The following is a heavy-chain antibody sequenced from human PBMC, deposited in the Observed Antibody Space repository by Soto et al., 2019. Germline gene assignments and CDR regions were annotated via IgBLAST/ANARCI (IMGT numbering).Heavy chain of an antibody. CDR3: AGRSGQEYFDL. Sequence: QVQLQESGPGLVKPSETLSLTCTVSGGSISSYYWSWIRQPPGKGLEWIGYIYYSGSTNYNPSLKSRVTISVDTSKNQFSLKLSSVTAADTAVYYCAGRSGQEYFDLWGRGTLVTVSS. CDR2: IYYSGST. V-gene: IGHV4-59*01. CDR1: GGSISSYY. D-gene: IGHD2-15*01. J-gene: IGHJ2*01.